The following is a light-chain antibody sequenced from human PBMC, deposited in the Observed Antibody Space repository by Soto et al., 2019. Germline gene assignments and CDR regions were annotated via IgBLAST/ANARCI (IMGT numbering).Light chain of an antibody. CDR1: SSDLAIYNY. Sequence: QSVLTQPASVSGSPGQSITISCTGTSSDLAIYNYVSWYQQQPGKAPKLMIYQVTNRPSGVSNRFSGSRSGNTASLTISGLQAEDEGDYYCSSYTDSSNYVFGTGTKV. CDR2: QVT. CDR3: SSYTDSSNYV. V-gene: IGLV2-14*01. J-gene: IGLJ1*01.